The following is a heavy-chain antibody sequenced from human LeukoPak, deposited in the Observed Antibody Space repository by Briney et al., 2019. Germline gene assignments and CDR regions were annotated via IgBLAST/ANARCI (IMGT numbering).Heavy chain of an antibody. J-gene: IGHJ4*02. D-gene: IGHD1-7*01. Sequence: EASVTVSCKAFGYTFTSYGISWARQAPGQGLEWMGWISAYNGNTNYAQKLQGRVTMTTDTSTSTAYMELRSLRSDDTAVYYCARLGGNYPIDYWGQGTLVTVSS. CDR1: GYTFTSYG. CDR3: ARLGGNYPIDY. V-gene: IGHV1-18*01. CDR2: ISAYNGNT.